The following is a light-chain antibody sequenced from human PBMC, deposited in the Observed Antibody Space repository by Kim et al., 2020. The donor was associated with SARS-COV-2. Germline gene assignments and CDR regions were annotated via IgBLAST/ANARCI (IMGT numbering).Light chain of an antibody. CDR3: NARDSSGNQYV. V-gene: IGLV3-19*01. CDR2: GKN. J-gene: IGLJ1*01. Sequence: AVGLPGRITWQGDRLSSYYASWYQQKPGQAPVLVIYGKNNRRAGIPDRFSGSSSGNTASWTITGAQAEDEADFYGNARDSSGNQYVFGTGTKVAVL. CDR1: RLSSYY.